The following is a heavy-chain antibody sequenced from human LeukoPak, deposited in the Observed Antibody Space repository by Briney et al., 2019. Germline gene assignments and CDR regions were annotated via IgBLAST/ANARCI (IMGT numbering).Heavy chain of an antibody. CDR3: ARGDGYNQAFVFDY. Sequence: SETLSLTCTVSGGSISSYYWSCIRQPPGKGLEWIGYIYYSGSTNYDPSLKSRVTIPVEKSKNQFSLKLSFVTDADTVVYYCARGDGYNQAFVFDYWGQGTLVTVSS. CDR2: IYYSGST. J-gene: IGHJ4*02. D-gene: IGHD5-24*01. V-gene: IGHV4-59*01. CDR1: GGSISSYY.